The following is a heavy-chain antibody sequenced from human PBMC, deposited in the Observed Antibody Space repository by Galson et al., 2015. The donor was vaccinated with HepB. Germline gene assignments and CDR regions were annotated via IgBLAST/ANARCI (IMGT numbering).Heavy chain of an antibody. CDR3: ARDIGGSTFDY. CDR1: GGTFSSYT. CDR2: IIPILGIA. D-gene: IGHD2-15*01. V-gene: IGHV1-69*04. Sequence: SVKVSCKASGGTFSSYTISWVRQAPGQGLEWMGRIIPILGIANYAQKFQGRVTITADKSTSTAYMGLSSLRSEDTAVYYCARDIGGSTFDYWGQGTLVTVSS. J-gene: IGHJ4*02.